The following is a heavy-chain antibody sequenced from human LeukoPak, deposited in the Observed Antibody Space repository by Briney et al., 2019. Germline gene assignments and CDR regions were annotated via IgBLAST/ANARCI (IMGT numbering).Heavy chain of an antibody. V-gene: IGHV3-23*01. CDR3: AKGSYYDSSGSFYFDY. D-gene: IGHD3-22*01. Sequence: PGGSLGLSCAASGFTFSSYAMSWVRQAPGKGLEWVSGISGSGDNTYYADSVKGRFTISRDNYKNTLYVQVNSLGTEDTAAYYCAKGSYYDSSGSFYFDYWGQGTLVTVSS. CDR2: ISGSGDNT. CDR1: GFTFSSYA. J-gene: IGHJ4*02.